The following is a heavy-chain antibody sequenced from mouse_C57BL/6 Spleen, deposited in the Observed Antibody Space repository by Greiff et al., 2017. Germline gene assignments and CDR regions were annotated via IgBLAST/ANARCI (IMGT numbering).Heavy chain of an antibody. CDR2: IWSGGST. CDR1: GFSLTSYG. D-gene: IGHD4-1*01. CDR3: ARKELTGYAMDY. Sequence: VQLQQSGPGLVQPSPSLSITCTVSGFSLTSYGVHWVRQSPGQGLEWLGVIWSGGSTAYNAAFISRLGNSKDNSKSQVFFKMNSLQADDTAIYYGARKELTGYAMDYWGQGTSVTVSS. J-gene: IGHJ4*01. V-gene: IGHV2-2*01.